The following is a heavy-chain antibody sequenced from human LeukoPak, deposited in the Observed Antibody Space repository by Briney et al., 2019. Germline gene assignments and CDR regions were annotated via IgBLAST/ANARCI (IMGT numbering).Heavy chain of an antibody. CDR2: IYSGGST. Sequence: GGSLRLSCAASGFTVSNNYMSWVRQAPGKGLEWVSVIYSGGSTYYADSVKGRFTISRDTSKNTLSLQMNSLRAEDTAVYYCASLSLGHYWAQGPRFTVS. CDR3: ASLSLGHY. V-gene: IGHV3-53*01. CDR1: GFTVSNNY. J-gene: IGHJ4*02. D-gene: IGHD1-26*01.